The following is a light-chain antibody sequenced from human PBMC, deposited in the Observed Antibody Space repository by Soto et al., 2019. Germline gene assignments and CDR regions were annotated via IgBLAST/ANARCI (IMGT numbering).Light chain of an antibody. Sequence: DILMTQSPSSLSASVGDRVTITCQASQDISKYLNWYQQKPGKAPKLLIYDPSNLETGVPSRFSGGGSGTHFIFTISSLQPEDIATYYCQQYENVPLTFGGGTRVEIK. CDR2: DPS. J-gene: IGKJ4*01. V-gene: IGKV1-33*01. CDR3: QQYENVPLT. CDR1: QDISKY.